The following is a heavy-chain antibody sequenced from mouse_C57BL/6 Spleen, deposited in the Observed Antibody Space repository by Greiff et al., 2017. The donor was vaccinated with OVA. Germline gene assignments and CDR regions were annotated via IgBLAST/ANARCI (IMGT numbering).Heavy chain of an antibody. CDR2: IRLKSDNYAT. V-gene: IGHV6-3*01. D-gene: IGHD2-4*01. CDR1: GFTFSNYW. CDR3: TAYDYEFAY. J-gene: IGHJ3*01. Sequence: EVQVVESGGGLVQPGGSMKLSCVASGFTFSNYWMNWVRQSPEKGLEWVAQIRLKSDNYATHYAESVKGRFTISRDDSKSSVYLQMNNLRAVDTGIYYCTAYDYEFAYWGQGTLVTVSA.